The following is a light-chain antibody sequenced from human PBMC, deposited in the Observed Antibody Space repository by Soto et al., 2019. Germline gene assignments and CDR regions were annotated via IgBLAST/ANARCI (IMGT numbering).Light chain of an antibody. CDR3: QQYGSSPRMYT. V-gene: IGKV3-20*01. J-gene: IGKJ2*01. CDR1: QSVSSTY. Sequence: EIVLTQSPGTLSLPPGERATLSCRASQSVSSTYLAWYQQKPGQAPRLLIYGASSRATGIPDRFSGSGSGTDFTLTISRLEPEDFAVYYCQQYGSSPRMYTFGQGTKLEIK. CDR2: GAS.